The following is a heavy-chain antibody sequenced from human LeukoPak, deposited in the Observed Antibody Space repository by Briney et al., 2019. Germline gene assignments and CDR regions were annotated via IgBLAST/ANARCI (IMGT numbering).Heavy chain of an antibody. CDR2: ISGSGDST. CDR1: GFTFSSYA. Sequence: PGGSLRLSCAASGFTFSSYAMSWVRQAPGKGLEWVSAISGSGDSTYYGDSVKGRFTISRDNSKNTLYLQLNSLRAEDTAVYYCARQHCSGGDCYFFDWGQGTLVTVSS. J-gene: IGHJ4*02. V-gene: IGHV3-23*01. D-gene: IGHD2-15*01. CDR3: ARQHCSGGDCYFFD.